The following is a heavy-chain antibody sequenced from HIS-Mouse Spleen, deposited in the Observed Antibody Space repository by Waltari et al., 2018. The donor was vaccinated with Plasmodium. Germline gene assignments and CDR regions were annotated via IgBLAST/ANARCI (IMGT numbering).Heavy chain of an antibody. CDR1: GGSFSGSY. CDR2: INHSGST. V-gene: IGHV4-34*01. D-gene: IGHD3-9*01. J-gene: IGHJ3*02. CDR3: ARAPIRDAFDI. Sequence: QVQLQQWGAGLLKPSETLSLTCAVYGGSFSGSYWSWIRPPPGKGLEWIGEINHSGSTNYNPSLKSRVTISVDTSKNQFSLKLSSVTAADTAVYYCARAPIRDAFDIWGQGTMVTVSS.